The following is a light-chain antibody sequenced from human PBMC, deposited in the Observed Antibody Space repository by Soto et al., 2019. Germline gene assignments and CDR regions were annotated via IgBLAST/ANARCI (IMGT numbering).Light chain of an antibody. V-gene: IGKV3-20*01. J-gene: IGKJ3*01. CDR1: QSVSSSS. CDR2: GAS. CDR3: QQFGSSPFT. Sequence: EIVLTQSPGTLSLSPGERATLSCRASQSVSSSSLAWYQQKPGQAPRLLIYGASSRATGIPDRFSGSGSGTDFTITISRLEPEDFAVYYCQQFGSSPFTFGPGTKVDIK.